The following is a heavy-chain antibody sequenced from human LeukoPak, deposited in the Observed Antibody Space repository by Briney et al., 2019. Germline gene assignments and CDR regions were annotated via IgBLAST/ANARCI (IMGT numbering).Heavy chain of an antibody. CDR3: AKANDYVLSTYYLGY. J-gene: IGHJ4*02. D-gene: IGHD1-1*01. CDR2: ISSSSSFI. V-gene: IGHV3-21*04. Sequence: PGGSLRLSCAASGFTFSSYSMNWVRQAPGKGLEWVSSISSSSSFIYYADSVKGRFTISRDNAKNSLYLQMNSLRTEDMALYYCAKANDYVLSTYYLGYWGQGTLVTVSS. CDR1: GFTFSSYS.